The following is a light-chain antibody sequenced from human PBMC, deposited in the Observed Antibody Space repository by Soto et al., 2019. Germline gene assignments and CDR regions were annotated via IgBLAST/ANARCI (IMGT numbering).Light chain of an antibody. J-gene: IGLJ2*01. CDR2: GND. CDR1: SSNIGSNT. Sequence: QTVLTQPPSASGTPGHRVTISCSGGSSNIGSNTVNWYQHLPGAAPKLLIYGNDQRTSGFPDRFSGSKSGTSVFLAISGLQSEDEADYYCTAWDDSLRAVLFGGGTKLTVL. V-gene: IGLV1-44*01. CDR3: TAWDDSLRAVL.